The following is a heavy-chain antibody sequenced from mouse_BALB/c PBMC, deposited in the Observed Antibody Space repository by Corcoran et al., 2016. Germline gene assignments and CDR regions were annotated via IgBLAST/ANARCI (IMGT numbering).Heavy chain of an antibody. J-gene: IGHJ3*01. CDR3: ARYSPFAY. V-gene: IGHV1-9*01. CDR1: GYTFSSYW. CDR2: ILPGSGST. Sequence: QVQLQQSGAELMKPGASVKISCKATGYTFSSYWIEWVKQRPGHGLEWIGEILPGSGSTNYNEKFKGKATFTVDTSSNTAYMQLISLTSEDSAVYYCARYSPFAYWGQGTLVTVSA.